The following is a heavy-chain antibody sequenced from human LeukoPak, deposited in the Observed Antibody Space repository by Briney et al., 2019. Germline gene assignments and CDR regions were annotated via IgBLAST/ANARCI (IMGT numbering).Heavy chain of an antibody. Sequence: GGSLRLSCVASGFTFSSHAMTWFRQAPGKGLQWVSAISGGRTYYADPVKGRFTISRDNSKNTVFLQMDSLRAEDTAVYYCAKDRFGIDPWGQGTRVTVSS. V-gene: IGHV3-23*01. CDR1: GFTFSSHA. D-gene: IGHD3-10*01. J-gene: IGHJ5*02. CDR2: ISGGRT. CDR3: AKDRFGIDP.